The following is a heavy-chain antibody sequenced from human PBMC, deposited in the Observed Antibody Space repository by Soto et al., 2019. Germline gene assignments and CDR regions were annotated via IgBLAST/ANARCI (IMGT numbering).Heavy chain of an antibody. CDR2: IYYSGST. V-gene: IGHV4-31*03. CDR1: GGSISSGGYY. D-gene: IGHD2-2*02. CDR3: ASMAQTVVPAAIYGREV. J-gene: IGHJ6*02. Sequence: QVQLQESGPGLVKPSQTLSLTCTVSGGSISSGGYYWSWIRQHPGKGLEWIGYIYYSGSTYYNPSLKSRVTISVDTSKNQFSLKLSSLTAADTAVYYCASMAQTVVPAAIYGREVWGQGTTVTVSS.